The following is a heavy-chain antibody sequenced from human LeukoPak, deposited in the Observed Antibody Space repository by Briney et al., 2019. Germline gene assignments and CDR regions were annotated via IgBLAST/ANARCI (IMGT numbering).Heavy chain of an antibody. J-gene: IGHJ4*02. V-gene: IGHV3-23*01. CDR1: GFTFSSYD. D-gene: IGHD4-17*01. CDR3: AKDPMTTVTTVDSD. CDR2: ISDSGDNT. Sequence: GGTLRLSCAASGFTFSSYDMIWVRQAPGKGLEWVSSISDSGDNTYYADSVKGRFTISRDNSKNTLYLQMNSLRAEDTAVYYCAKDPMTTVTTVDSDWGQGALVTVSS.